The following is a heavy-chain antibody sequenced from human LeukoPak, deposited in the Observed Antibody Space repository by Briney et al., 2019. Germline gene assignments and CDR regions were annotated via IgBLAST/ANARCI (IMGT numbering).Heavy chain of an antibody. CDR2: INPSGGTT. D-gene: IGHD6-13*01. J-gene: IGHJ5*02. CDR1: GYTFTSYY. CDR3: ARDPGIAAAVDWFDP. Sequence: GASVKVSCKASGYTFTSYYMHWVRQAPGQGLEWMGIINPSGGTTTYAQKFQGRVTMTRDTSTSTVYMELSSLRSDDTAVYYCARDPGIAAAVDWFDPWGQGTLVTVSS. V-gene: IGHV1-46*01.